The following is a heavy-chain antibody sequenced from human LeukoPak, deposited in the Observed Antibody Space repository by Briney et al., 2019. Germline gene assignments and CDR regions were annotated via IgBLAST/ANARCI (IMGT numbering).Heavy chain of an antibody. CDR3: ARESSVLYGGFDY. CDR2: INNYGDNT. J-gene: IGHJ4*02. V-gene: IGHV3-23*01. Sequence: GGSLRLSCAASGFTFSSYAMSWVRQAPGKGLEWVSTINNYGDNTYYADSVKGRFTISRDRSKNTLYLQMSSLRAEDTAIYYCARESSVLYGGFDYWGQGTLVTVSS. D-gene: IGHD6-19*01. CDR1: GFTFSSYA.